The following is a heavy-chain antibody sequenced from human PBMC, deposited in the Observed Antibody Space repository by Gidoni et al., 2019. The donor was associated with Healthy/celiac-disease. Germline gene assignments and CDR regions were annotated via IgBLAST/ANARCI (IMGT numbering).Heavy chain of an antibody. V-gene: IGHV3-21*01. Sequence: EVQLVESGGGLVKPGGSLRLSCAASGFTFSSYSMHCVRQAPGKGLEWVSSISSSSSYIYYADSVKGRFTISRDNAKNSLYLQMNSLRAEDTAVYYCARDSPWYYDFWSGYYYYYYGMDVWGQGTTVTVSS. CDR3: ARDSPWYYDFWSGYYYYYYGMDV. D-gene: IGHD3-3*01. J-gene: IGHJ6*02. CDR2: ISSSSSYI. CDR1: GFTFSSYS.